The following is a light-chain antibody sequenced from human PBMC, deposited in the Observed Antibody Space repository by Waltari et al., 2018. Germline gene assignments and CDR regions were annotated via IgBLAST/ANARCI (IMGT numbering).Light chain of an antibody. Sequence: QGPVKRCGNTYLNWFHQRPGQSPKRLIYKVSIRDPGVPDRFSGSGSGTDFTLKISGVEAEDVGLYYCMQGTHWPWTFGQGTMVDIK. CDR1: QGPVKRCGNTY. V-gene: IGKV2-30*01. CDR3: MQGTHWPWT. CDR2: KVS. J-gene: IGKJ1*01.